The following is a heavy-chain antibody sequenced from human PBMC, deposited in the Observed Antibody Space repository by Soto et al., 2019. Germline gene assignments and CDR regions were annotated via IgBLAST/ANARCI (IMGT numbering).Heavy chain of an antibody. CDR2: ISYDGSNK. V-gene: IGHV3-30-3*01. CDR1: GFTFSSYA. J-gene: IGHJ6*02. CDR3: ARDRQLVVPAAPIYYYYYGMDV. Sequence: LRLSCAASGFTFSSYAMHWVRQAPGKGLEWVAVISYDGSNKYYADSVKGRFTISRDNSKNTLYLQMNSLRAEDTAVYYCARDRQLVVPAAPIYYYYYGMDVWGQGTTVTVSS. D-gene: IGHD2-2*01.